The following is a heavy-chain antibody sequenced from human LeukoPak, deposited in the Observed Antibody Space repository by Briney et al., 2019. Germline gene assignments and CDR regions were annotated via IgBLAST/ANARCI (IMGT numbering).Heavy chain of an antibody. CDR1: GFTFSDYN. D-gene: IGHD3-10*01. Sequence: GGSLRLSCAASGFTFSDYNMNWVRQAPGKGLEWVSSISRSSYYIYYTDSVKGRFTISRDNAKNSLYLQMNSLRAEDTAVYYCAKVTYGSGTYGAFDSWGQGTLVTVSS. V-gene: IGHV3-21*04. J-gene: IGHJ4*02. CDR3: AKVTYGSGTYGAFDS. CDR2: ISRSSYYI.